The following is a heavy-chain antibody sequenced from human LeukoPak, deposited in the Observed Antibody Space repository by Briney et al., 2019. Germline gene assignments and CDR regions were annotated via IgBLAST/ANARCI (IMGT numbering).Heavy chain of an antibody. J-gene: IGHJ4*02. V-gene: IGHV3-21*01. CDR1: GFTLSSYS. D-gene: IGHD6-19*01. CDR3: ARGDGGWYYFDY. Sequence: GGSLRLSCGASGFTLSSYSMNWVRQAPGKGLGWVSSISSTSSYKYYADSVKGRFTISRDNAKNSLYLQMNSLRAEDTAVYYCARGDGGWYYFDYWGQGTLVTVSS. CDR2: ISSTSSYK.